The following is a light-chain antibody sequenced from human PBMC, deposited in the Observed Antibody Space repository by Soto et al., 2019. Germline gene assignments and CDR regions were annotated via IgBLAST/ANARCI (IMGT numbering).Light chain of an antibody. J-gene: IGKJ5*01. CDR2: DAS. CDR1: QSVSSY. V-gene: IGKV3-11*01. Sequence: EIVLTQSLATLSLSPGERATLSCRASQSVSSYLAWYQQKPGQAPRLLIYDASNRATGIPARFSGSGSGTDFTLTISSLEPEDFSVYYGQQRSNWPQVPFGQGTRLEIK. CDR3: QQRSNWPQVP.